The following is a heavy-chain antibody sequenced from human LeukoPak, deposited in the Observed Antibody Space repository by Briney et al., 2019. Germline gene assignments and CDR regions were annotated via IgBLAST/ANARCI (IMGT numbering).Heavy chain of an antibody. CDR3: ARPAGIAAAGQFDP. CDR2: IYYSGST. V-gene: IGHV4-39*01. J-gene: IGHJ5*02. D-gene: IGHD6-13*01. CDR1: GGSISSSSYY. Sequence: PSETLSLTCTVSGGSISSSSYYWGWIRQPPGKGLEWIGSIYYSGSTYYSPSLKSRVTISVDTSKNQFSLKLSSVTAADTAVYYCARPAGIAAAGQFDPWGQGTLVTVSS.